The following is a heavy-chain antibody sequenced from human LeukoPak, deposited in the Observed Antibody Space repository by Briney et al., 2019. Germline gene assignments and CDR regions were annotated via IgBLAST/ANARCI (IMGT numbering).Heavy chain of an antibody. J-gene: IGHJ4*02. CDR1: GFTFSGSW. CDR3: ARDQRASPSPADY. V-gene: IGHV3-7*01. CDR2: ITKDGSEK. Sequence: GGSLRLSCAASGFTFSGSWMTWVRQAPGKGLEWVANITKDGSEKYYLDSVKGRFTISRDNAKNSLYLQMNSLRAEDTAVYFCARDQRASPSPADYWGQGTLVTVSS.